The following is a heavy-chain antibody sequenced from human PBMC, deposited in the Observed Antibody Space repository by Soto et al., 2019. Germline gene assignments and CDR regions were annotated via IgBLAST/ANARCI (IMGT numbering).Heavy chain of an antibody. V-gene: IGHV1-69*06. CDR2: IIPIFNST. J-gene: IGHJ4*02. D-gene: IGHD2-2*02. Sequence: ASVKVSCKVSGSRFSNYVISWVRQAPGHGLEWLGRIIPIFNSTKYAQNFQGRATITADKSTSTASLELSSLRSDDTAVYYCAREGRGKKAGYNGLVSLGYWGQGTLVTVSS. CDR1: GSRFSNYV. CDR3: AREGRGKKAGYNGLVSLGY.